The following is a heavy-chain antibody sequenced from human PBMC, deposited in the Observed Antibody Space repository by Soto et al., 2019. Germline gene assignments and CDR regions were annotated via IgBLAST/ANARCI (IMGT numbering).Heavy chain of an antibody. CDR3: ASGGNWFDP. V-gene: IGHV4-59*01. D-gene: IGHD3-16*01. CDR1: GAYISNDS. J-gene: IGHJ5*02. CDR2: MYYNGNI. Sequence: SETLSLTCTVSGAYISNDSWTCVRQSPEKGLEWIGYMYYNGNINYNPSLKSRVTISIDTSKNQFSLTLKSVTAADTAVYYCASGGNWFDPWGQGVLVTVSS.